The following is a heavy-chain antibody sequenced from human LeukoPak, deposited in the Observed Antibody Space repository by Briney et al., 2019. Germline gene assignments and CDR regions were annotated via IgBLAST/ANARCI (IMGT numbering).Heavy chain of an antibody. CDR2: IYTTGST. D-gene: IGHD2-15*01. V-gene: IGHV4-61*02. CDR1: GGSISSGSYY. CDR3: TREGSLGS. J-gene: IGHJ4*02. Sequence: SQTLSLTCTVSGGSISSGSYYWSWIRQPAGKGLEWIGRIYTTGSTNYNPSLESRVTISADTSKNQFSLQLTSVTAADTAVYYCTREGSLGSWGQGTLVTVSS.